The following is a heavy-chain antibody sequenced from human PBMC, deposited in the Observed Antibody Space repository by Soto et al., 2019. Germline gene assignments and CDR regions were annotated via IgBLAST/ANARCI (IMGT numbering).Heavy chain of an antibody. V-gene: IGHV1-18*01. CDR1: GYTFTSYG. J-gene: IGHJ6*02. D-gene: IGHD6-13*01. CDR2: ISAYNGNT. Sequence: QVQLVQSGAEVKKPGASVKVSCKASGYTFTSYGISWVRQAPGQGLEWMGWISAYNGNTNYAQKLQGRVTMTTDTSTSTGYMELRSLRSDDTAVYYCARGQLAALVDYYGMDVWGQGTTVTVSS. CDR3: ARGQLAALVDYYGMDV.